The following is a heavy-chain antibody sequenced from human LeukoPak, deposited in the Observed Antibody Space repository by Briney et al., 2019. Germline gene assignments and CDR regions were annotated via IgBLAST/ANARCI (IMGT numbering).Heavy chain of an antibody. J-gene: IGHJ4*02. D-gene: IGHD1-14*01. Sequence: GESLKISCKGSGYSFTNYWIGWVRQMPGKGLEWMGIINPDDSDTRYSPSFQGQVVISADKSISTAYLQWSSLKASDTAMYYCARYSSNHLDCWGRGALVTVSS. CDR3: ARYSSNHLDC. CDR1: GYSFTNYW. CDR2: INPDDSDT. V-gene: IGHV5-51*01.